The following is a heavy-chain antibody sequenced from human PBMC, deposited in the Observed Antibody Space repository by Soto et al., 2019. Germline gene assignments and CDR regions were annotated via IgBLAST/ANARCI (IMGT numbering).Heavy chain of an antibody. D-gene: IGHD1-1*01. V-gene: IGHV4-31*03. J-gene: IGHJ4*02. CDR2: IYYSGST. CDR3: ANFFGYKNYIDY. Sequence: SETLSLTCTVSGGSISSDGYYWTWIRQHPGKGLEWIGYIYYSGSTYYNPSLKSRASISVDTSRNQFSLKLSSVTAADTAVYFCANFFGYKNYIDYWGQGSLVTVSS. CDR1: GGSISSDGYY.